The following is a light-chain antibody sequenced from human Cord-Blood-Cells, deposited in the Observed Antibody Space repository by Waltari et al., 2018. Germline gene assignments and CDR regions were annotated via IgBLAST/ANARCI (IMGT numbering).Light chain of an antibody. J-gene: IGKJ3*01. Sequence: DIQMTQSPSSLSASVGDRVTITCRARQSISSYLNWYQQKPGKAPKLPIYAASSLQSGVPSRFSGSGSGTDFTLTISSLQPEDFATYYCQQSYSTPFTFGPGTKVDIK. CDR3: QQSYSTPFT. CDR2: AAS. CDR1: QSISSY. V-gene: IGKV1-39*01.